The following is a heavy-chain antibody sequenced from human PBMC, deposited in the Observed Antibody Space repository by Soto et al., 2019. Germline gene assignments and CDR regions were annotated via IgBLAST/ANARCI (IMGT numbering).Heavy chain of an antibody. Sequence: QVQLVESGGGVVQPGRSLRLSCAASGFPFSSCAMYWVRQAPGKGLEWVAVISYDGSNKYYADSVKGRFTISRDNSKNTLDLQMNSLGTEDTAVYYCARGPYCSSTSCSGAVLSAFDIWGQGTKVTVSS. J-gene: IGHJ3*02. CDR2: ISYDGSNK. CDR3: ARGPYCSSTSCSGAVLSAFDI. V-gene: IGHV3-30-3*01. D-gene: IGHD2-2*01. CDR1: GFPFSSCA.